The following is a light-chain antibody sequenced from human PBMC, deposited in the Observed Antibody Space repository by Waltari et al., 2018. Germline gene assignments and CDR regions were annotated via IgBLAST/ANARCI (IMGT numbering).Light chain of an antibody. Sequence: EIELTQSPATLPASPGERVTLSCRASQGISNNLVWYQHKPGQSPRLLIYGASARATGVPERFSGSGYRTEFTLTISSLQSEDFAVYYCQHYNNRPPYSFGQGTKLDIK. J-gene: IGKJ2*03. V-gene: IGKV3-15*01. CDR2: GAS. CDR1: QGISNN. CDR3: QHYNNRPPYS.